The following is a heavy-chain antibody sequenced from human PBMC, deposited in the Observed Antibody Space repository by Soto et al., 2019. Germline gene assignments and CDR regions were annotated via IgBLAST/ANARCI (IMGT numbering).Heavy chain of an antibody. CDR2: TYSGGDT. V-gene: IGHV3-66*01. Sequence: EVRLVESGGGLVQPGGSLRLSCAASGVTVGNNYMSWVRQAPGKGLEWVSVTYSGGDTRYADSVKGRFTMSRDSTKNTVYLQIDSLRADDTDAYFCARNVPVTALGYWGQGSLVTVSS. D-gene: IGHD4-17*01. CDR3: ARNVPVTALGY. J-gene: IGHJ4*02. CDR1: GVTVGNNY.